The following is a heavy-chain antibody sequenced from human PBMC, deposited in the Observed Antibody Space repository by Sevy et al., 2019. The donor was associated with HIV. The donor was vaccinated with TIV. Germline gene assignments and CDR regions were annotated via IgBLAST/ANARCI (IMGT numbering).Heavy chain of an antibody. CDR2: MNPNSGNT. CDR1: GYTFTSYD. D-gene: IGHD2-2*01. CDR3: ARCGIVVVPAAVLGNYYYGMDV. V-gene: IGHV1-8*03. Sequence: ASVKVSCKASGYTFTSYDINWVRQATGQGLEWMGWMNPNSGNTGYAQKFQGRVTITRNTSISTAYMELSSLRSEDTAVYYCARCGIVVVPAAVLGNYYYGMDVWGQGTTVTVSS. J-gene: IGHJ6*02.